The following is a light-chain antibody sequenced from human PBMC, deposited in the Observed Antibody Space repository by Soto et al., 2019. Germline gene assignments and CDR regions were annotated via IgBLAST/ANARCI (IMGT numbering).Light chain of an antibody. V-gene: IGKV3-15*01. CDR1: QGVGST. J-gene: IGKJ4*01. CDR3: QHYLTWPLT. CDR2: DAS. Sequence: ELVLTQSPATLSVSPGERATLSCRASQGVGSTLAWYQQEPGRAPRLLIYDASTRATGIPARFSGAVSGTEFTLTISGLQSDDFAVYYCQHYLTWPLTFGGGTRVEI.